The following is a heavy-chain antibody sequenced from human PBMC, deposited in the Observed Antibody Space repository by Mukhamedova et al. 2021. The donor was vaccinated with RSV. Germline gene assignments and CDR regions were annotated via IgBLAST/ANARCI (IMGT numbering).Heavy chain of an antibody. V-gene: IGHV3-23*01. J-gene: IGHJ4*02. Sequence: GRGLEWDSRISDAGTSTYYADSVRGRCTISIDNSKNTLFLEMSSLRAEDTAIYYCAKSFNSVTTFLHYWGQGTLVTVSS. D-gene: IGHD4-17*01. CDR3: AKSFNSVTTFLHY. CDR2: ISDAGTST.